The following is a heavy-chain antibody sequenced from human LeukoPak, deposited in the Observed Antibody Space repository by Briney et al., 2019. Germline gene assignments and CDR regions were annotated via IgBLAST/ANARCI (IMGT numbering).Heavy chain of an antibody. V-gene: IGHV4-59*01. CDR3: ARDQELNWFDP. CDR1: GGSISSYY. CDR2: IYYSGST. Sequence: PSETLSLTCTVSGGSISSYYWSWIRQPPGKGLEWIGYIYYSGSTNYNPSLKSRVTISVDTSKNQFSLKLSSVTAADTAVYYCARDQELNWFDPWGQGTLVTVSS. J-gene: IGHJ5*02. D-gene: IGHD3-10*01.